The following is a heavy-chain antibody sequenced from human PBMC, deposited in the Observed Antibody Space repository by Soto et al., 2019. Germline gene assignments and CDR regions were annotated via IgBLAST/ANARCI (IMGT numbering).Heavy chain of an antibody. V-gene: IGHV4-31*03. D-gene: IGHD4-4*01. Sequence: QVQLQESGPGLVKPSQTLSLTCTVSGGSISSGGYYWSWIRQHPGKGLEWIGYIYYSGSTYYNPSLRSRVTTSVDRSKNQFSLKMSSVTAADTAVYSCATNNYNTYVVYWGHRSLVTVSS. J-gene: IGHJ4*01. CDR2: IYYSGST. CDR1: GGSISSGGYY. CDR3: ATNNYNTYVVY.